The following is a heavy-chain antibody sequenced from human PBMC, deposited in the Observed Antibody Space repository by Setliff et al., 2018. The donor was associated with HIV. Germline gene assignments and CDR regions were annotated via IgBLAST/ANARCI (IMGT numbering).Heavy chain of an antibody. V-gene: IGHV3-7*03. CDR3: VRGKNWLDP. J-gene: IGHJ5*02. CDR1: GFTFSNYW. CDR2: INQDGSEQ. Sequence: GGSLRLSCAASGFTFSNYWVTWVRQAPGKGLEWVANINQDGSEQNFVDSVTGRFTISRDNAKNSLYVQMNSLRVDDTAVYYCVRGKNWLDPWGQGTLVTVSS.